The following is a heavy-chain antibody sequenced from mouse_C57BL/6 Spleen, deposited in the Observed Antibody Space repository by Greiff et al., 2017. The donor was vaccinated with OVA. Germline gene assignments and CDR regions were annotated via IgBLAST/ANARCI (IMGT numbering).Heavy chain of an antibody. CDR2: INPNNGGT. CDR3: ARGTRLAMDY. Sequence: VQLQQSGPELVKPGASVKISCKASGYTFTDYYMNWVKQSHGKSLEWIGDINPNNGGTSYNQKFKGKATLTVDKSSSTAYMELRSLTSEDSAVYYCARGTRLAMDYWGQGTSVTVSS. J-gene: IGHJ4*01. CDR1: GYTFTDYY. V-gene: IGHV1-26*01. D-gene: IGHD1-2*01.